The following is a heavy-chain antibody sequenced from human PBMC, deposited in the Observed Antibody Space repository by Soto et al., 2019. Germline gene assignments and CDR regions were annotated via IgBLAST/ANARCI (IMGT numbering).Heavy chain of an antibody. CDR3: ARALDFWSGYLSD. CDR2: ISSVGTTR. V-gene: IGHV3-48*03. Sequence: PGGSLRLSCAASGFTFSSYEMNWVRQAPGKGLEWVSYISSVGTTRYYADSVKGRFTISRDNAKNSLDLQMNSLRADDTAIYYCARALDFWSGYLSDLGQGTLVTVSS. J-gene: IGHJ4*02. D-gene: IGHD3-3*01. CDR1: GFTFSSYE.